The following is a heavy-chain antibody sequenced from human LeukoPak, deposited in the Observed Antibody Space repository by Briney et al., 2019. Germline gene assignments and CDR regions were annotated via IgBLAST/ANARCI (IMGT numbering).Heavy chain of an antibody. Sequence: PGGSLRLSCAASGFTFSSYGMHWVRQAPGKGLEWVSYISSSGSTIYYADSVKGRFTISRDNAKNSLYLQMNSLRAEDTAVYYCARDQDATVTTGYYGMDVWGQGTTVTVSS. J-gene: IGHJ6*02. CDR1: GFTFSSYG. CDR2: ISSSGSTI. CDR3: ARDQDATVTTGYYGMDV. V-gene: IGHV3-48*04. D-gene: IGHD4-17*01.